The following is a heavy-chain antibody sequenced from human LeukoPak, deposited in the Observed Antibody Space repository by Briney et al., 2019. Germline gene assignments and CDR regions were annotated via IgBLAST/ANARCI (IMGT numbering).Heavy chain of an antibody. J-gene: IGHJ4*02. CDR2: INSNGSST. CDR3: ARDRDCGDDD. CDR1: GFTFTSYW. Sequence: GGSLRLSCAASGFTFTSYWMHWVRQAPGQGLVWVASINSNGSSTSYADSVKGRFTISRDTAKNTPYMEMKSLRAEDTAVYYCARDRDCGDDDGGWGPLVTVSS. D-gene: IGHD4-17*01. V-gene: IGHV3-74*01.